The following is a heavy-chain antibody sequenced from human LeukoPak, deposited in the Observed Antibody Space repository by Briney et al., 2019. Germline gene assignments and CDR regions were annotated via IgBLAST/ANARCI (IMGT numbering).Heavy chain of an antibody. J-gene: IGHJ4*02. CDR1: GGSMSPYR. Sequence: PSETLSLTCTVSGGSMSPYRWGWIRQPPGKGLEWIGYIYYSGSTNYNPSLNSRVTISVDTSKNQFSLRLSSVTAADTAIYYCARAVSGRFDYWGQGTLVTVSS. CDR3: ARAVSGRFDY. D-gene: IGHD6-19*01. V-gene: IGHV4-59*08. CDR2: IYYSGST.